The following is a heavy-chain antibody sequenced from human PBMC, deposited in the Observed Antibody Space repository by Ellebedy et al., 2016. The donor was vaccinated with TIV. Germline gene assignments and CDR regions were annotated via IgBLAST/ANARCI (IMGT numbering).Heavy chain of an antibody. CDR1: GFTFSNYA. CDR2: ISGTGVNT. Sequence: GESLKISCTASGFTFSNYAMNWVRQAPGKGLEWVSAISGTGVNTYYADSAKGRFTISRDNSKNTLYVQINSLRAEDTAVYYCAKGMSGVHYYSGIDVWGQGTTVTVSS. J-gene: IGHJ6*02. D-gene: IGHD1-26*01. V-gene: IGHV3-23*01. CDR3: AKGMSGVHYYSGIDV.